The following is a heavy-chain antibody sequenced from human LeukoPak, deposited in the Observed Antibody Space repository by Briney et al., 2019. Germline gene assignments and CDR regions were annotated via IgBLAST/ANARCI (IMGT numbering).Heavy chain of an antibody. CDR1: GYPFTTYE. Sequence: ASVKVSCKTSGYPFTTYEINWLRQAAGQGLEWMGWVHPNTGNTAYAQRFQGRVTMTRDTPISTAYMELSSLTSNDTAVYFCARGPRNDPWGQGTLVTVSS. D-gene: IGHD1-14*01. CDR3: ARGPRNDP. J-gene: IGHJ5*02. V-gene: IGHV1-8*01. CDR2: VHPNTGNT.